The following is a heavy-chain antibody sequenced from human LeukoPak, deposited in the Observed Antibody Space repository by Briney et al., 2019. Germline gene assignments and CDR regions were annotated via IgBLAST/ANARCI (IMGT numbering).Heavy chain of an antibody. CDR3: ARVRRVEFLEWSYYYYYMDV. V-gene: IGHV1-18*01. J-gene: IGHJ6*03. CDR1: GYTFTSYG. CDR2: ISAYNGNT. D-gene: IGHD3-3*01. Sequence: ASVKVSCKASGYTFTSYGISWVRQAPGQGLEWMGWISAYNGNTNYAQKLQGRVTMTTDTSTSTAYMELRSLRSDDTAVYYCARVRRVEFLEWSYYYYYMDVWGKGTTVTVSS.